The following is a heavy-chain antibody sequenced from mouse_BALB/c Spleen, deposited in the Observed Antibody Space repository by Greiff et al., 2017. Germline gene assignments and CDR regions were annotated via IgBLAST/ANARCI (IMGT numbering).Heavy chain of an antibody. CDR3: ARGGNYEAMDY. CDR1: GFTFSSFG. J-gene: IGHJ4*01. V-gene: IGHV5-17*02. D-gene: IGHD2-1*01. Sequence: EVQLVESGGGLVQPGGSRKLSCAASGFTFSSFGMHWVRQAPEKGLEWVAYISSGSSTIYYADTVEGRFTISRDNPKNTLFLQMTSLRSEDTAMYYCARGGNYEAMDYWGQGTSVTVSS. CDR2: ISSGSSTI.